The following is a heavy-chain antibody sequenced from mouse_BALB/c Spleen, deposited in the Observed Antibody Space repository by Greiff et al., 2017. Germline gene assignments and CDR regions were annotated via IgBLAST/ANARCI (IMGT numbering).Heavy chain of an antibody. CDR3: ARSGTKYGILYAMDY. D-gene: IGHD2-10*02. CDR2: ISTYNGNT. CDR1: GYTFTDYA. Sequence: QVQLKESGPEVVRPGVSVKISCKGSGYTFTDYAMHWVKQSHAKSLEWIGVISTYNGNTNYNQKFKGKATMTVDESSSTAYMELARLTSEDSAIYYCARSGTKYGILYAMDYWGQGTSVTVSS. J-gene: IGHJ4*01. V-gene: IGHV1-67*01.